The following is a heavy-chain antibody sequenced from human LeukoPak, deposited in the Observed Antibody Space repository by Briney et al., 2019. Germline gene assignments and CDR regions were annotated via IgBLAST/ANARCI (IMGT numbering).Heavy chain of an antibody. D-gene: IGHD5-12*01. Sequence: GGSLRLSCSASGFTFSSYAMHWVRQAPGKGLEYVSAISSNGGSTYYADSVKGRFTISRDNSKNTLYLQMSSLRAEDTAVYYCAKSKGEWLRFRKGIYFDYWGQGTLVTVSS. CDR3: AKSKGEWLRFRKGIYFDY. CDR1: GFTFSSYA. J-gene: IGHJ4*02. CDR2: ISSNGGST. V-gene: IGHV3-64D*06.